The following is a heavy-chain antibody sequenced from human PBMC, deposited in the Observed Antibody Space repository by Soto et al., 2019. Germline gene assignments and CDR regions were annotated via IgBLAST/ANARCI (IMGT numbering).Heavy chain of an antibody. CDR2: IVVMSNAA. CDR3: ARAIKRCEVNYYFDY. V-gene: IGHV1-69*06. Sequence: LLQSGAEVKEPGSSVRLSCQVSGSTFKNFAFSWVRQAPGQGPEWLGVIVVMSNAADYSQRFQDRGMITADTSTSTLYMELGSLTFDDTAVYYCARAIKRCEVNYYFDYWGQGTLVTVSS. J-gene: IGHJ4*02. D-gene: IGHD1-1*01. CDR1: GSTFKNFA.